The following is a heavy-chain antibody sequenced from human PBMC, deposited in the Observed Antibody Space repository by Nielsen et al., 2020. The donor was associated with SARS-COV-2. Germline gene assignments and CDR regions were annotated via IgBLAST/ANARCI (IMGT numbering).Heavy chain of an antibody. V-gene: IGHV1-69*01. CDR2: IIPIFGTA. D-gene: IGHD3-10*01. J-gene: IGHJ3*02. CDR3: ARPAERGVPSHDAFDI. Sequence: WVRQAPGQGLEWMGGIIPIFGTANYAQKFQGRVTITADESTSTAYMELSSLRSEDTAVYYCARPAERGVPSHDAFDIWGQGTMVNVSS.